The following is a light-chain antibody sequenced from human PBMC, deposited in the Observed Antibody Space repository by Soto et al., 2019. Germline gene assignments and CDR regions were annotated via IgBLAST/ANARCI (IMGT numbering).Light chain of an antibody. Sequence: EVVLTQSPGTLSLSPGERATLSCRASQSVSRNYIAWYQKKSGQAPRLLIYGASNKATGIPDRFSGSGSGTDFTLTISGLEPEDFAVYYCQQYDSSPQTFGQGAKVEIK. CDR2: GAS. CDR3: QQYDSSPQT. V-gene: IGKV3-20*01. CDR1: QSVSRNY. J-gene: IGKJ1*01.